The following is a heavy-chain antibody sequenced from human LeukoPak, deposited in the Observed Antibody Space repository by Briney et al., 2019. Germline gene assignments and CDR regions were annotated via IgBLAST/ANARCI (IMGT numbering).Heavy chain of an antibody. CDR3: ARMLRSGNYYFDS. V-gene: IGHV3-11*04. D-gene: IGHD1-1*01. CDR2: ISSSGSTI. Sequence: GGSLRLSCAASGFTFSDYYMSWIRQAPGKGLEWVSYISSSGSTIYYADSVKGRFTTSRDNAKNSLYLQMNSLRAEDTAVYFCARMLRSGNYYFDSWGQGTLVTVSS. CDR1: GFTFSDYY. J-gene: IGHJ4*02.